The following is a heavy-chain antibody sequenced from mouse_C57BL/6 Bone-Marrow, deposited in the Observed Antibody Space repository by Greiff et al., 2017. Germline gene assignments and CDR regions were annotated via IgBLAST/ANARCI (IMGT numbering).Heavy chain of an antibody. J-gene: IGHJ1*03. V-gene: IGHV1-36*01. CDR1: GFTFTDYY. CDR2: VYPYNGGT. D-gene: IGHD1-1*01. Sequence: VQLQQSGPVLVKPGPSVKISCKASGFTFTDYYMHWVKQSHGKSLEWIGLVYPYNGGTSYNQKFKGKATLTVDTSSSTAYMELNSLTSEDAAVYYCARSWYYGSRDFDVWGTGTTVTVSS. CDR3: ARSWYYGSRDFDV.